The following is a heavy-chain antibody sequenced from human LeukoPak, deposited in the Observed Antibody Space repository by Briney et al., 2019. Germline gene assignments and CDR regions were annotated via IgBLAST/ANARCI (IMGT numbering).Heavy chain of an antibody. V-gene: IGHV1-46*01. CDR2: INPSGGST. J-gene: IGHJ3*02. CDR3: ARDWREMATSDAFDI. D-gene: IGHD5-24*01. Sequence: GASVKVSCKASGYTFTSYYMHWVRQATGQGLEWMGIINPSGGSTSYAQKFQGRVTMTRDTSTSTVYMELSSLRSEDTAVYYCARDWREMATSDAFDIWGQGTMVTVSS. CDR1: GYTFTSYY.